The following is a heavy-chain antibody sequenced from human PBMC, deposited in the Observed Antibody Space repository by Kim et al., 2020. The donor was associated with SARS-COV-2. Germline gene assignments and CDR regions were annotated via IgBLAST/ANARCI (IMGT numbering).Heavy chain of an antibody. V-gene: IGHV4-39*01. CDR2: INYSGNT. J-gene: IGHJ4*02. CDR1: GDSISRSSNY. CDR3: ARLVSENSAVEY. Sequence: SETLSLTCTVSGDSISRSSNYWGWIRQPPGKGLEWIGSINYSGNTYYNPYLKSRVTISVDTSKNQFSLKMRSVTAADTAVYYCARLVSENSAVEYWGQGTPVTGSS.